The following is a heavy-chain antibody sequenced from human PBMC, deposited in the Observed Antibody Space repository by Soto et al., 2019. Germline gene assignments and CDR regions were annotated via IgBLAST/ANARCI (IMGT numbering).Heavy chain of an antibody. V-gene: IGHV4-61*01. CDR1: GVSVSRGSFY. J-gene: IGHJ4*02. CDR3: ARGATVTQYDY. D-gene: IGHD4-17*01. CDR2: GSYSGTT. Sequence: QVQLQESGPGLVKPSETLSLTCTVSGVSVSRGSFYWAWIRQPPGKGLEWIGFGSYSGTTNYKPSLKRRVTISVDTSRSQISLKVSSLTAADTAVYYCARGATVTQYDYWGQGSLVTVSS.